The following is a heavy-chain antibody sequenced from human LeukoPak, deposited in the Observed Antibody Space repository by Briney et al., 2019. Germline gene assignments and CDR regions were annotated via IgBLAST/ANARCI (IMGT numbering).Heavy chain of an antibody. CDR2: ISPSGGST. Sequence: PSVKLSCKAFGYTFTGYWMHWVRQAPGQGPEWMGVISPSGGSTIYAQKFKGRVTLTRDMSTSTDYLELSSLRSEDTAVYYCARDNSVRDDAWWFNPWGQGTLVTVSS. CDR1: GYTFTGYW. D-gene: IGHD5-24*01. J-gene: IGHJ5*02. CDR3: ARDNSVRDDAWWFNP. V-gene: IGHV1-46*01.